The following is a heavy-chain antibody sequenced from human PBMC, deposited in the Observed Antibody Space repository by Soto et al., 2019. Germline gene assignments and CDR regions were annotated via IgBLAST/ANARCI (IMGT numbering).Heavy chain of an antibody. D-gene: IGHD2-15*01. CDR2: IYYSGST. CDR3: AGVRAGGGNSDSIDL. J-gene: IGHJ2*01. CDR1: GGSISSGGYY. Sequence: QVQLQESGPGLVKPSQTLSLTCTVSGGSISSGGYYWSWIRQHPGKGLEWIGYIYYSGSTYYNPSLQSRVTLSVDTAKNQFSLKLSSVTAADTAVYYCAGVRAGGGNSDSIDLWGRGTLVTVSS. V-gene: IGHV4-31*03.